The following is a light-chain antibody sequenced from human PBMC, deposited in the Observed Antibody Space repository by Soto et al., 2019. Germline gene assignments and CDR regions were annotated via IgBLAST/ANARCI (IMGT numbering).Light chain of an antibody. CDR3: SSYTSSGTVV. Sequence: QSALTQPASVSGSPGQSITISCTGTSSDVGGYKYVSWYQQHPGKAPKLMIYEVSNRPSGVSNRFSGSKSGDTASLTISGLQAEDEADYYCSSYTSSGTVVFGGGTKVTVL. CDR2: EVS. CDR1: SSDVGGYKY. J-gene: IGLJ2*01. V-gene: IGLV2-14*01.